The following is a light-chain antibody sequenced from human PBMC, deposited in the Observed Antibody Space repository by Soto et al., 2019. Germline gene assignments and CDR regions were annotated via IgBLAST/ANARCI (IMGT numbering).Light chain of an antibody. CDR1: SSDVGSYNL. CDR2: AGS. J-gene: IGLJ3*02. CDR3: CSYAGSSTWV. V-gene: IGLV2-23*01. Sequence: QSALTQPASVSGSPGQSITISCTGTSSDVGSYNLVSWYQQQPGKAPKLMIYAGSKRPSGVSNRFSGSKSGNTASLTISGLQAEDEADYYCCSYAGSSTWVFGGGTKLTVL.